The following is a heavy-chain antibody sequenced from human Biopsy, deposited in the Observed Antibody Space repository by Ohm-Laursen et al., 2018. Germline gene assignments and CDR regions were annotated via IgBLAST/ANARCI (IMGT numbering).Heavy chain of an antibody. J-gene: IGHJ5*01. Sequence: SDTLSLTCTVSGASVTSRSYYWSWVRQPPGKGLEWIASIYYSGTTNKNPSLKSRVTISVDTSKRQFYLELSSVTAADTAIYYCARVRGGFLEWFDYWGQGTLITVSS. CDR3: ARVRGGFLEWFDY. CDR2: IYYSGTT. CDR1: GASVTSRSYY. V-gene: IGHV4-61*01. D-gene: IGHD3-3*01.